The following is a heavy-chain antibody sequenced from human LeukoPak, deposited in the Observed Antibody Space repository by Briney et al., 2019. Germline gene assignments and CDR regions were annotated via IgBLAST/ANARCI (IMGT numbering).Heavy chain of an antibody. D-gene: IGHD5-24*01. V-gene: IGHV3-66*01. CDR1: GFTVSSSY. J-gene: IGHJ4*02. Sequence: GSLSLSCTASGFTVSSSYMSWVRQAPGKGLEWVSLIYAIGTTYYADSVKGRFTISRDNSKNTVYLQMNSLRAEDTAVYYCARGSATATIQLDNWGQGTLVTVSS. CDR2: IYAIGTT. CDR3: ARGSATATIQLDN.